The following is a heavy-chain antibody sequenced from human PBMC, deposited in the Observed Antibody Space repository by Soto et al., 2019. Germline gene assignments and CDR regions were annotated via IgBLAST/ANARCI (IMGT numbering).Heavy chain of an antibody. J-gene: IGHJ4*02. Sequence: EVQLLESGGGLVQPGRSLRLSCAASGFTFSNYDMSWVRQAPGQGLDWVSAISDSGGTTYYADSVKGRFTISRDNSKNTLLLQMNSLRAEDAAVYYCAKFFVETGSNSGWPWSFHYWGQGTLVTVSS. D-gene: IGHD6-25*01. CDR1: GFTFSNYD. CDR2: ISDSGGTT. V-gene: IGHV3-23*01. CDR3: AKFFVETGSNSGWPWSFHY.